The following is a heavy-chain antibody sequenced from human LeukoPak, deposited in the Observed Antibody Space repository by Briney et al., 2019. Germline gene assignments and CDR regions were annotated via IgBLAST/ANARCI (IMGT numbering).Heavy chain of an antibody. V-gene: IGHV4-39*07. D-gene: IGHD2-21*02. Sequence: PSETLSLTCTVSGGSISSSSYYWGWIRQPPGKGLEWIGSIYYSGSTYYNPSLKSRVTISVDTSKNQFSLKLSSVTAADTAVYYCGSYCGGYCYSNDAFDIWGQGTMVTVSS. J-gene: IGHJ3*02. CDR2: IYYSGST. CDR3: GSYCGGYCYSNDAFDI. CDR1: GGSISSSSYY.